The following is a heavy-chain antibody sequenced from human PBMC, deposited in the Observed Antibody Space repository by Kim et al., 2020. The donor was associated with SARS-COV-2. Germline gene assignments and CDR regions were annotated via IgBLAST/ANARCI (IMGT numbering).Heavy chain of an antibody. D-gene: IGHD2-21*01. CDR3: ARDQRGGDRVWYFDL. J-gene: IGHJ2*01. CDR2: IWYDGSNK. V-gene: IGHV3-33*01. CDR1: GFTFSNYG. Sequence: GGSLRLSCAASGFTFSNYGMHWVRQAPGKGLEWVAVIWYDGSNKYYADSVKGRFTISRDDSKNTLYLQMNSLRAEDTAVYFCARDQRGGDRVWYFDLWGRGTLVTVSS.